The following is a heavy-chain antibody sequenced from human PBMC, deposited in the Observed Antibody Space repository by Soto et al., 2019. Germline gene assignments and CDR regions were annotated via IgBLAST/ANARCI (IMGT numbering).Heavy chain of an antibody. CDR2: IYYSGST. V-gene: IGHV4-59*08. Sequence: AETLSLTCTVSGGSISSYDWSWIRQPPGKGLEWIGYIYYSGSTNYNPSLKSRLTISVDTSKNQFSLKLSSVTAADTAVYYCARRYGDYFDYWGQGTLVTGSS. CDR3: ARRYGDYFDY. D-gene: IGHD4-17*01. CDR1: GGSISSYD. J-gene: IGHJ4*02.